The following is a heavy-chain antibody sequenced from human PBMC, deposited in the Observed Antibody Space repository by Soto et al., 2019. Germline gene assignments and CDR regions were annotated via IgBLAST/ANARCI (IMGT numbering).Heavy chain of an antibody. J-gene: IGHJ3*02. CDR1: GFTFSSYG. CDR2: ISYDGSNK. V-gene: IGHV3-30*18. CDR3: AKSPGGYYSFDI. Sequence: PGGSLRLSCAASGFTFSSYGMHWVRQAPGKGLEWVAVISYDGSNKYYADSVKGRFPISRDNSKNTLYLQMNSLRAEDTAVYYCAKSPGGYYSFDIWGQGTMVTVSS. D-gene: IGHD3-3*01.